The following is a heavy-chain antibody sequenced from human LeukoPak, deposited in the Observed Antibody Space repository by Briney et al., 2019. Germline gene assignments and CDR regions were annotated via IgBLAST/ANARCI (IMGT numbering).Heavy chain of an antibody. CDR1: GYTFTSYY. D-gene: IGHD6-13*01. CDR3: ARGGYSSSLGYYYYYGMDV. V-gene: IGHV1-46*01. J-gene: IGHJ6*02. Sequence: ASVKVSCKASGYTFTSYYMHWVRQAPGQGLEWMGIINPSGGSTSYAQKFQGRVTMTRDTSTSTVYMELSSLRSEDAAVYYCARGGYSSSLGYYYYYGMDVWGQGTTVTVSS. CDR2: INPSGGST.